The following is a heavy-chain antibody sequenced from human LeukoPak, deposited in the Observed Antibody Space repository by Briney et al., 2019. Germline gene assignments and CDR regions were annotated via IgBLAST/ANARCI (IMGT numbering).Heavy chain of an antibody. D-gene: IGHD6-13*01. CDR2: INPNSGGT. CDR3: ARVGVVQQTFDY. V-gene: IGHV1-2*02. Sequence: GASVKVSCKASGYTFSGYYMHWVRQAPGQGLEWMGWINPNSGGTYYAQKFQGRVTMTRDTSISTAYMELSRLRSDDTAVYYCARVGVVQQTFDYWGQGTLVTVSS. J-gene: IGHJ4*02. CDR1: GYTFSGYY.